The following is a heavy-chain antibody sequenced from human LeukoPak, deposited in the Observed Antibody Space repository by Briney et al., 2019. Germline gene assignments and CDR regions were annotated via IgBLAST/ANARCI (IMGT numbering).Heavy chain of an antibody. CDR2: MYTCGIT. Sequence: GESLRLSCAVSGFTVSSNFMSWVRQAPGKGPEWVSVMYTCGITYYADSVRGRFTISRDNSKNTLYLQMDSLTAEDTAVYYCAREDAGGTYSFDYWGQGTRVTVS. J-gene: IGHJ4*02. CDR3: AREDAGGTYSFDY. D-gene: IGHD1-26*01. V-gene: IGHV3-66*01. CDR1: GFTVSSNF.